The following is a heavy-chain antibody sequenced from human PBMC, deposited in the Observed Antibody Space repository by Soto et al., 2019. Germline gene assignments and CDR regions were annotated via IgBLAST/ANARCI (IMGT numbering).Heavy chain of an antibody. D-gene: IGHD6-19*01. V-gene: IGHV3-15*01. CDR3: TTGYGSDWYG. J-gene: IGHJ4*02. Sequence: EVQLVESGGGLVKPGGSLRLSCVVSGISLDSAWMNWVRQAPGKGLEWVAQAKRKAAGGAIDYAAPVKGRFTISRDDSRNMAYLQMNSLKIEDTALYYCTTGYGSDWYGWGQGTLVTVSS. CDR1: GISLDSAW. CDR2: AKRKAAGGAI.